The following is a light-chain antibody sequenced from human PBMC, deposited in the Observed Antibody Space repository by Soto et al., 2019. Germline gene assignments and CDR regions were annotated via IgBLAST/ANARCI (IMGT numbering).Light chain of an antibody. J-gene: IGKJ1*01. CDR3: QQSYSTPWT. CDR2: AAS. V-gene: IGKV1-39*01. Sequence: DIQMTQSPSSLSASVGDRVTITCRARQSISSYLNWYQQKPGKAPKLLIYAASSLQSGVPSRFSGSGSGTDFTLTISSLQPEYFATYYCQQSYSTPWTFGQGTKVEIK. CDR1: QSISSY.